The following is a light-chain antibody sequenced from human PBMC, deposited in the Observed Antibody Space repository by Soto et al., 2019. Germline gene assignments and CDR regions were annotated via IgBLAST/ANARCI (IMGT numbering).Light chain of an antibody. J-gene: IGKJ2*01. CDR3: QQVNSFPHI. Sequence: DIQLTHSPSFLSASLGDRVIFTCRASQGIASHLAWYQQRPGKAPKLLVYAASSLQSGVPSRFSGSGFGTEFTLTISSLQPEDFATYYCQQVNSFPHIFGQGTKLEIK. CDR1: QGIASH. V-gene: IGKV1-9*01. CDR2: AAS.